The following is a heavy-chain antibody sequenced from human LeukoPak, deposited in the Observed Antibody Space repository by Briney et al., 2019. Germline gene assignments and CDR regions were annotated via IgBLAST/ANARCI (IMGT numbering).Heavy chain of an antibody. CDR3: ARDFRPTTVVTRSYFDY. V-gene: IGHV3-20*04. J-gene: IGHJ4*02. CDR1: GFTFDDYG. Sequence: PGGSLRLSCAASGFTFDDYGMSWVRQAPGKGLEWVSGINWNGGSTGYADSVKGRFTISRDNAKNSLYLQVNSLRAEDTALYYCARDFRPTTVVTRSYFDYWGQGTLVTVSS. CDR2: INWNGGST. D-gene: IGHD4-23*01.